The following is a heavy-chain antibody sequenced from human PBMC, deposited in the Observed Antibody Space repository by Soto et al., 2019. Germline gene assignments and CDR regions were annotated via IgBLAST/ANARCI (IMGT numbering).Heavy chain of an antibody. CDR3: ARVWSAIQSTWFDP. J-gene: IGHJ5*01. CDR2: IYHSGST. Sequence: PSETLSLSCAVAGGSISSSNWWRWVRQPPGKGLEWIGEIYHSGSTNYNPSLKSRVTISLDTSKNQFSLKLSSVTAADTAVYYCARVWSAIQSTWFDPLYQGTLVTVSS. D-gene: IGHD4-4*01. CDR1: GGSISSSNW. V-gene: IGHV4-4*02.